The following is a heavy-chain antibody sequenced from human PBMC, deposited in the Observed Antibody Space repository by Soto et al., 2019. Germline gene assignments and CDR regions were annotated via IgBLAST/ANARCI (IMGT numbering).Heavy chain of an antibody. CDR1: GATFSSYA. V-gene: IGHV1-69*13. Sequence: ASVKVSCKASGATFSSYAISWVRQAPGQGLEWMGGIIPIFGTANYAQKFQGRVTITADESTSTAYMELSSLRSEDTAVYYCARHKISGWQRNWFDPWGQGTLVTVPQ. D-gene: IGHD6-19*01. CDR2: IIPIFGTA. CDR3: ARHKISGWQRNWFDP. J-gene: IGHJ5*02.